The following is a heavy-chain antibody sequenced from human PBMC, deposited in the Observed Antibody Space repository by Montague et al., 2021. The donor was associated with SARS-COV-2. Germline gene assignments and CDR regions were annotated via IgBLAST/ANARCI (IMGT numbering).Heavy chain of an antibody. Sequence: SETLSLTCGVYGGSFGDDHWSWIRQPPGKGLEWIGGIKQSGSTNXXPSLKSRVTISVDTSRNQFSLKLTSVTAADTAVYFCARGHLSVSMIVVVFTSASYYFDYWGQGALVTVSS. V-gene: IGHV4-34*01. CDR3: ARGHLSVSMIVVVFTSASYYFDY. D-gene: IGHD3-22*01. CDR1: GGSFGDDH. J-gene: IGHJ4*02. CDR2: IKQSGST.